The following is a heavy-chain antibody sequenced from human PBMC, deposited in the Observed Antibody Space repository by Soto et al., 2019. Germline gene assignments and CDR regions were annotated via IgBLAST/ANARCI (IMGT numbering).Heavy chain of an antibody. CDR1: GFTFTSYY. Sequence: PGGSLRLACAASGFTFTSYYMSWVRQAPGRGLEWMANIKQDGSDKYSEDSVKGRFTISRDNAENSLFLQMNRLRAEDTAVYYCARIWVTATLPFYYLDYWGQGTLVTVSS. V-gene: IGHV3-7*03. J-gene: IGHJ4*02. D-gene: IGHD2-21*02. CDR2: IKQDGSDK. CDR3: ARIWVTATLPFYYLDY.